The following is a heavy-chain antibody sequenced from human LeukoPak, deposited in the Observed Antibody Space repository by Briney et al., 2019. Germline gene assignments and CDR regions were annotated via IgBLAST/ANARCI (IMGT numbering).Heavy chain of an antibody. V-gene: IGHV1-46*01. Sequence: ASVEVSCKASGYTFTSYYMHWVRQAPGQGLEWMGIINPSGGSTSYAQKFQGRVTMTRDTSTSTVYMELSSLRSEDTAVYYCARGGVLRYFDWYMGFDPWGQGTLVTVSS. CDR1: GYTFTSYY. CDR3: ARGGVLRYFDWYMGFDP. D-gene: IGHD3-9*01. J-gene: IGHJ5*02. CDR2: INPSGGST.